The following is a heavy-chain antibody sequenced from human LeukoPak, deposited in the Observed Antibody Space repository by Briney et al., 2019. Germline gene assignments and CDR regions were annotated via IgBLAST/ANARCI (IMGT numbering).Heavy chain of an antibody. V-gene: IGHV3-53*01. CDR2: IYSGGST. Sequence: GGSLRLSCAASGFTVSSNYMSWVRQAPGKGLEWVSVIYSGGSTYYADSVKGRFTISRDNSKNTLYLQMNSLRTEDTAVYYCARVGLYGDYVVYWGQGTLVTVSS. CDR1: GFTVSSNY. CDR3: ARVGLYGDYVVY. D-gene: IGHD3-3*01. J-gene: IGHJ4*02.